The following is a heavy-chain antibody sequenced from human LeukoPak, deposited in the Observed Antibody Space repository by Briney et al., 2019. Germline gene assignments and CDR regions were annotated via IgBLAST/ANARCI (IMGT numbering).Heavy chain of an antibody. Sequence: GGSLRLSCEVSGFIFSYYGMNWFRQAPGKGLEWVSSISSSSSYIYYADSVKGRFTISRDNAKNSLYLQMNSLRAEDTAVYYCALGDYGAPFDYWGQGTLVTVSS. CDR2: ISSSSSYI. J-gene: IGHJ4*02. CDR1: GFIFSYYG. D-gene: IGHD4-17*01. V-gene: IGHV3-21*01. CDR3: ALGDYGAPFDY.